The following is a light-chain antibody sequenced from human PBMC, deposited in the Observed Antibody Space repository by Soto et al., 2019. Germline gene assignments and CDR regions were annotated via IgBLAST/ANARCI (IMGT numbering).Light chain of an antibody. V-gene: IGKV3-20*01. CDR1: QSLSSNY. CDR2: GAS. Sequence: EIVLTQSPGTLSLSPGDRATLSCRASQSLSSNYLAWYQQKRGQAPRLLIYGASNRATDIPDRCSGSGSGTEFALTITRLEPADFAVYFCQQYDTFPRTFGQGTKVEIQ. CDR3: QQYDTFPRT. J-gene: IGKJ1*01.